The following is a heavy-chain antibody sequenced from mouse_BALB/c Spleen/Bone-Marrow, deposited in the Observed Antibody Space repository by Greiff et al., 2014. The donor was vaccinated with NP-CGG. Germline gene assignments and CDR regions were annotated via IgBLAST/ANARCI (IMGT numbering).Heavy chain of an antibody. J-gene: IGHJ4*01. CDR3: ARSDGIYYYGSSYAMDY. CDR1: DYSLTDYY. V-gene: IGHV1S34*01. CDR2: ISCYNGAT. D-gene: IGHD1-1*01. Sequence: GASVKISCKASDYSLTDYYMHWVKQTHGKSLEWIGYISCYNGATSYNQKFKGKATFTVDTSSSTAYMQFSSLTSEDSAVYYCARSDGIYYYGSSYAMDYWGQGTSITVSS.